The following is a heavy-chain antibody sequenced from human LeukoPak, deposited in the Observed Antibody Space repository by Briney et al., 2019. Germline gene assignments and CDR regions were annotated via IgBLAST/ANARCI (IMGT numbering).Heavy chain of an antibody. V-gene: IGHV4-34*01. D-gene: IGHD6-13*01. J-gene: IGHJ4*02. CDR3: ARVRDPTAAAGNLFDY. CDR2: INHSGST. CDR1: GGSFSGYY. Sequence: SETLSLTCAVYGGSFSGYYWSWIRQPPGKGLEWIGEINHSGSTNYNPSLKSRVTISVDTSKNQFSLQLNSVTPEDTAVYYCARVRDPTAAAGNLFDYWGQGTLVTVSS.